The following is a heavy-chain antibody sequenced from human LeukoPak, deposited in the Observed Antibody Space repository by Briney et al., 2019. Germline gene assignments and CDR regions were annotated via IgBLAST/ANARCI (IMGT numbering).Heavy chain of an antibody. CDR1: GGSIVSYY. CDR3: ARTQHCSSTSCPHGLDS. D-gene: IGHD2-2*01. J-gene: IGHJ4*02. CDR2: IYYSGGT. V-gene: IGHV4-59*12. Sequence: PSETLSLTCTVSGGSIVSYYLSWIRQSPGKGLEWIGRIYYSGGTTYNPSLESRVTLSVDRSKNHFFLTLTSVTAADTAVYYCARTQHCSSTSCPHGLDSWGQGTLVIVSS.